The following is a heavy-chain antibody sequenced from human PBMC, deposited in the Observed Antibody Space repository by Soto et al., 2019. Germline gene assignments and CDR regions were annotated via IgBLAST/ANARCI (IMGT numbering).Heavy chain of an antibody. V-gene: IGHV3-30*03. CDR2: ISYDGSNK. D-gene: IGHD6-13*01. CDR1: GFTFSSYG. Sequence: LRLSCAASGFTFSSYGIHWVRQAPGKGLEWVAVISYDGSNKYYADSVKGRFTISRDNSKNTLYLQMNSLRAEDTAVYYCATGIAAAGNRAFDIWGQGTMVTASS. J-gene: IGHJ3*02. CDR3: ATGIAAAGNRAFDI.